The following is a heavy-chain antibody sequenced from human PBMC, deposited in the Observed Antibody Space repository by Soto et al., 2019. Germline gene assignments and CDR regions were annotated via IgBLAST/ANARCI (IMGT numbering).Heavy chain of an antibody. CDR1: GYTFTSYG. D-gene: IGHD6-19*01. J-gene: IGHJ5*01. Sequence: ASVKVSCKASGYTFTSYGISWVRQAPGQGLEWMGWISAYNGNTNYAQKLQGRVTMTTDTSTTTAYMELRSLRSDDTAVYYCAISWLVAGIPSWFDSWGPGILVTVFS. CDR3: AISWLVAGIPSWFDS. CDR2: ISAYNGNT. V-gene: IGHV1-18*01.